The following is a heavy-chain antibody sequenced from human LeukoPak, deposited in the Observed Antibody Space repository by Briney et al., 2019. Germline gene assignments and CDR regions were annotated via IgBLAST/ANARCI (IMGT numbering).Heavy chain of an antibody. J-gene: IGHJ4*02. CDR1: GGSFSGYH. CDR3: ARVPWFGLTKKYYFDY. D-gene: IGHD3-10*01. Sequence: SETLSLTCAVYGGSFSGYHWSWIRQPPGKGLEWIGEINHSGSTNYNPSLKSRVTISVDTSKNQFSLKLGSVTAADTAVYYCARVPWFGLTKKYYFDYWGQGTLVTISS. V-gene: IGHV4-34*01. CDR2: INHSGST.